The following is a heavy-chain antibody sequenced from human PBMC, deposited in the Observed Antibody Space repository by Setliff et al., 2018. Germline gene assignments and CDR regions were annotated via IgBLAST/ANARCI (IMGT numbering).Heavy chain of an antibody. J-gene: IGHJ6*02. D-gene: IGHD2-15*01. CDR1: GGSISPYF. CDR2: VYHNGNT. V-gene: IGHV4-59*01. Sequence: KPSETLSLTCTVSGGSISPYFWSWVRQPPGKGLEWIGYVYHNGNTNFNPSLKSRVTMSVDTSKNQFALHLKSVTAADTAVYYCARDRSAYSYGLDVWGQGTTVTV. CDR3: ARDRSAYSYGLDV.